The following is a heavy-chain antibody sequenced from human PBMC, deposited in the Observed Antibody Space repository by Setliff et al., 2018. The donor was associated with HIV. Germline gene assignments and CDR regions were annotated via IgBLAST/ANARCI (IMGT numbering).Heavy chain of an antibody. CDR2: ISFDGKSK. CDR3: ARDKAVNSWSGYYTPTYMDV. CDR1: GFTFSSYW. J-gene: IGHJ6*03. D-gene: IGHD3-3*01. V-gene: IGHV3-30*03. Sequence: GGSLRLSCAASGFTFSSYWMSWVRQAPGRGLEWVAVISFDGKSKYYADSVRGRFTISRDDSKNTLYLQMNSLRAEDTAMYYCARDKAVNSWSGYYTPTYMDVWGKGTMVTVSS.